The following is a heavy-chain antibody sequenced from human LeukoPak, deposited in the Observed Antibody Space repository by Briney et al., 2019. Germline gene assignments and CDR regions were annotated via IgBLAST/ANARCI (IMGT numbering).Heavy chain of an antibody. J-gene: IGHJ6*03. D-gene: IGHD5-12*01. V-gene: IGHV1-69*06. CDR3: ARDQGRGYSGYDGYYYYYYMDV. CDR2: IILIFGTA. Sequence: ASVKLSCKASGGTFSSYAISWVRQAPGQGLEWMGGIILIFGTANYAQKFQGRVTITADKSTSTAYMELSSLRSEDTAVYYCARDQGRGYSGYDGYYYYYYMDVWGKGTTVTISS. CDR1: GGTFSSYA.